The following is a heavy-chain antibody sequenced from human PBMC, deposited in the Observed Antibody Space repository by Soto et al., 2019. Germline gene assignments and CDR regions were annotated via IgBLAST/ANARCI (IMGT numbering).Heavy chain of an antibody. CDR1: GFTFSSYA. Sequence: EVQLLESGGGLVQPGGSLRLSCAASGFTFSSYAMSWVRQAPGKGLEWVSAISGSGGSTYYADYGKGRFTISRDNSKNTLYLQMNILRAEDTAVYYCAKDLDFSGSTYFDYWGQGTLVTVSS. CDR3: AKDLDFSGSTYFDY. J-gene: IGHJ4*02. CDR2: ISGSGGST. V-gene: IGHV3-23*01. D-gene: IGHD1-26*01.